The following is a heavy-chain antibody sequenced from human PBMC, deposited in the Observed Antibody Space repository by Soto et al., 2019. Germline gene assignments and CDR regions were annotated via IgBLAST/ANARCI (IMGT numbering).Heavy chain of an antibody. V-gene: IGHV4-61*08. CDR3: ARIPVVTSMIYWLDP. J-gene: IGHJ5*02. Sequence: SETLSLTCTVSGGSVSSGDYYWSWIRQPPGKGLEWIGYIYYSGNTNYNPSLKSRVIISVDTSKNLFSLKLTSVTAADTAVYYCARIPVVTSMIYWLDPWGQGTLVTVSS. CDR1: GGSVSSGDYY. CDR2: IYYSGNT. D-gene: IGHD3-16*01.